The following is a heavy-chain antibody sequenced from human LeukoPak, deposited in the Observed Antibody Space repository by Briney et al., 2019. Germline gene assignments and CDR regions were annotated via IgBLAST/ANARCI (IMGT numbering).Heavy chain of an antibody. Sequence: GASVTVSCKASVYTFTGYYMHWVRQAPGQGLEWMGWINPNSGGTNYAQKFQGRVTMTRDTSLSTAYMALSRLRSHDTAVYYCARRGGVREGMDVWGKGTTVTISS. V-gene: IGHV1-2*02. CDR1: VYTFTGYY. CDR3: ARRGGVREGMDV. D-gene: IGHD3-10*01. CDR2: INPNSGGT. J-gene: IGHJ6*04.